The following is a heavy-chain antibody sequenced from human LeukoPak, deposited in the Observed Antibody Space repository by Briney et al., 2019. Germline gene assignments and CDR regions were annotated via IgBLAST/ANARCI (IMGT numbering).Heavy chain of an antibody. CDR2: IYYSGST. V-gene: IGHV4-61*01. CDR1: GGSVSSGSYY. J-gene: IGHJ3*02. Sequence: SETLSLTCTVSGGSVSSGSYYWSWIRQPPGKGLEWIGYIYYSGSTNYNPSLKSRVTISVDTSKNQFSLKLSSVTAADTAVYYCAGDGGFGVVMRAFDIWGQGTMVTVSS. D-gene: IGHD3-3*01. CDR3: AGDGGFGVVMRAFDI.